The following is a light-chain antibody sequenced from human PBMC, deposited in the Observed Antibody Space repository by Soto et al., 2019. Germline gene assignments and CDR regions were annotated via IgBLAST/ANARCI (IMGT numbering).Light chain of an antibody. CDR1: HTIATY. CDR2: GAS. Sequence: EIQMTPSPSSLSASVGETVTLTCRASHTIATYLYWYRQKSGKVHEVLIYGASSLQRGVAARFTGSGYGTDLTLTISSLQPEDFATYFCQQFYYYPHTFGQGTKLEL. CDR3: QQFYYYPHT. V-gene: IGKV1-39*01. J-gene: IGKJ2*01.